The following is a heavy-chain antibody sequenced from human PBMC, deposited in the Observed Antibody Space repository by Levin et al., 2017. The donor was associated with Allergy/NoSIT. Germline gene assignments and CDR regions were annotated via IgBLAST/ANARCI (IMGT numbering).Heavy chain of an antibody. CDR3: ARLVGFYRTEADGFDY. CDR1: GGSISSYY. Sequence: SETLSLTCTVSGGSISSYYWSWIRQPPGKGLEWIGYIYYSGSTNYNPSLKSRVTISVDTSKNQFSLKLSSVTAADTAVYYCARLVGFYRTEADGFDYWGQGTLVTVSS. V-gene: IGHV4-59*08. CDR2: IYYSGST. J-gene: IGHJ4*02. D-gene: IGHD2-15*01.